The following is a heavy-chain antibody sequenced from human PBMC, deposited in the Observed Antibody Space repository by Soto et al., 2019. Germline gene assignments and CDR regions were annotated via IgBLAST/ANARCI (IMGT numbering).Heavy chain of an antibody. CDR2: ISSSGSTI. Sequence: GGSLRLSCAASGFTFSDYYMSWIRQAPGKGLEWVSYISSSGSTIYYADSVKGRFTISRDNAKNSLYLQMNSLRAEDTAVYYCARDRLKYYGSGSSRPLDYWGQGTLVTVAA. CDR1: GFTFSDYY. V-gene: IGHV3-11*01. D-gene: IGHD3-10*01. CDR3: ARDRLKYYGSGSSRPLDY. J-gene: IGHJ4*02.